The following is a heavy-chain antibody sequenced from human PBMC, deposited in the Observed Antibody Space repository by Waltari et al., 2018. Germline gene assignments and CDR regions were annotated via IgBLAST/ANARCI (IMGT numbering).Heavy chain of an antibody. CDR3: ARGGWLRRFDY. D-gene: IGHD5-12*01. V-gene: IGHV4-34*01. CDR1: GGSFRGYY. Sequence: QVQLQQWGAGLLKPSETLSLTCAVYGGSFRGYYWSWIRQPPGKGLEWIGEINHSGSTNYNPSLKSRVTISVDTSKNQFSLKLSSVTAADTAVYYCARGGWLRRFDYWGQGTLVTVSS. CDR2: INHSGST. J-gene: IGHJ4*02.